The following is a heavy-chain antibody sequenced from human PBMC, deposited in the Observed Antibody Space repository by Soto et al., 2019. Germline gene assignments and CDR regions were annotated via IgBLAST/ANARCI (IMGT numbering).Heavy chain of an antibody. Sequence: ASVKVSCKACGDTFTSYAMHWVRQAPGQRLEWMGWINAGNGNTKYSQKFQGRVTITRDTSASTAYMELSSLRSEDTAVYYCARGLNGYLHYFDYWGQGTPVTVS. D-gene: IGHD5-18*01. V-gene: IGHV1-3*01. J-gene: IGHJ4*02. CDR2: INAGNGNT. CDR3: ARGLNGYLHYFDY. CDR1: GDTFTSYA.